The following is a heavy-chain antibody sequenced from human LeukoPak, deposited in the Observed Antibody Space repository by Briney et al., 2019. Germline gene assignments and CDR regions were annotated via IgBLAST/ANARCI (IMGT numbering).Heavy chain of an antibody. D-gene: IGHD3-22*01. CDR2: IHPKSGGA. CDR1: GYTFTDNY. CDR3: ARAYYDSSGYFGWGTDYYYYYMDV. V-gene: IGHV1-2*06. Sequence: ASVKVSCRASGYTFTDNYIHWVRQAPGQGLEWVGRIHPKSGGANYAQKFRDRVTLTRDTSINTAYMELSGLRSDDAAVYYCARAYYDSSGYFGWGTDYYYYYMDVWGEGTTVTISS. J-gene: IGHJ6*03.